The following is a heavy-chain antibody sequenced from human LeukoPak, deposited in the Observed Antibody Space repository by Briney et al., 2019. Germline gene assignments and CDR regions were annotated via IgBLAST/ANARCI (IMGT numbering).Heavy chain of an antibody. Sequence: GASVKVSCKASGGTFSSYAISWVRQAPGQGLEWMGRIIPILGIANYAQKFQGRVTITADKSTSTAYMELSSLRSDDTAVYYCARGGYSSLGADDAFDIWGQGTMVTVSS. CDR3: ARGGYSSLGADDAFDI. V-gene: IGHV1-69*04. CDR1: GGTFSSYA. J-gene: IGHJ3*02. D-gene: IGHD6-13*01. CDR2: IIPILGIA.